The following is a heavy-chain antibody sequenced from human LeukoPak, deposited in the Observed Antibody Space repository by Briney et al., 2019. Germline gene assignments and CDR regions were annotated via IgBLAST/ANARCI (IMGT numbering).Heavy chain of an antibody. CDR1: GFTFSSYA. CDR3: AKGPYYYDSSGYTLRD. J-gene: IGHJ4*02. CDR2: ISGSGGST. Sequence: GGSLRLSCAASGFTFSSYAMSWVRQAPGKGLEWVSAISGSGGSTYYADSVKGRFTISRDSSKNTLYLQMNSLRAEDTAVYYCAKGPYYYDSSGYTLRDWGQGTLVTVSS. V-gene: IGHV3-23*01. D-gene: IGHD3-22*01.